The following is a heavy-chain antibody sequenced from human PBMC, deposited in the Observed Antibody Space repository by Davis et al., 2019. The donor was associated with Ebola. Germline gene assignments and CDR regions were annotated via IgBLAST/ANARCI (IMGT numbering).Heavy chain of an antibody. J-gene: IGHJ5*02. Sequence: SETLSLTCTVSGGSISSYYWSXXXXXXXXXXXXXCFFYSSGRTTSYPSLKSRVTISVNTSKNQFSLKLSSVTAADTAEDYCARGIRGGWYSFWFDPWGQGTMVTVSS. V-gene: IGHV4-59*01. CDR1: GGSISSYY. CDR2: FYSSGRT. CDR3: ARGIRGGWYSFWFDP. D-gene: IGHD6-19*01.